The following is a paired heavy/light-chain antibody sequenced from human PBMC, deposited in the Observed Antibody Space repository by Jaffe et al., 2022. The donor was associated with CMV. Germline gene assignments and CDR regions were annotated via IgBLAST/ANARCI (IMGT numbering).Light chain of an antibody. CDR2: DAS. V-gene: IGKV3-11*01. Sequence: EIVLTQSPATLSLSPGEGATLSCRASQSVSRYLAWYQQKPGQAPRLLIYDASNRATGIPARFSGSGSETDFTLTISNLESEDFAVYYCQQGSSWPRTFGQGTKVEIK. CDR3: QQGSSWPRT. CDR1: QSVSRY. J-gene: IGKJ1*01.
Heavy chain of an antibody. CDR3: ARRSGSYWHDS. D-gene: IGHD2-15*01. V-gene: IGHV3-23*04. J-gene: IGHJ5*02. CDR1: GFTFNSYD. CDR2: MHIGTTTT. Sequence: EVQLVESGGGLIQPGGSLRLSCVASGFTFNSYDMSWVRQAPGKGLEWVSSMHIGTTTTNYADSVKGRFTISRDNSKNTLYLQMNSLRVDDTALYYCARRSGSYWHDSWGQGVLVTVSS.